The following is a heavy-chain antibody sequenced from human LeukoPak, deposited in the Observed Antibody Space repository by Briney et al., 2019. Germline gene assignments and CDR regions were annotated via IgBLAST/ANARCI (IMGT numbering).Heavy chain of an antibody. Sequence: PSETLSLTCTVSGGSISSSSYYWSWIRQPPGKGLEWIGYIYYSGSTNYNPSLKSRVTISVDTSKNQFSLKLSSVTAADTAVYYCARSARLDSGWFDPWGQGTLVTVSS. V-gene: IGHV4-61*05. J-gene: IGHJ5*02. CDR3: ARSARLDSGWFDP. CDR2: IYYSGST. CDR1: GGSISSSSYY. D-gene: IGHD6-6*01.